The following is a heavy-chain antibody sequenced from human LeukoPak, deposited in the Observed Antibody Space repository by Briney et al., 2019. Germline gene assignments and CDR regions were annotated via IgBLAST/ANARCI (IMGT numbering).Heavy chain of an antibody. J-gene: IGHJ4*02. D-gene: IGHD5-18*01. CDR2: TSFDGSEA. CDR1: GFTFSSYA. Sequence: GGSLRLSCAASGFTFSSYAMHWVRQAPGKGLEWVAVTSFDGSEAYYADSVKGRFTISRDNSKNTLYLQMNSLRAEDTAVYYCAKDRSRTAMVPFDYWGQGTLVTVSS. V-gene: IGHV3-30-3*01. CDR3: AKDRSRTAMVPFDY.